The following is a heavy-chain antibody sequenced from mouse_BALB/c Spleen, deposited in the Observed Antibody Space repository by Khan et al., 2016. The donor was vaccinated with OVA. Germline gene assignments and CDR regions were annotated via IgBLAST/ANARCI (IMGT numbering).Heavy chain of an antibody. CDR3: ARGGYGGFAF. CDR2: IFPGRVSI. J-gene: IGHJ3*01. V-gene: IGHV1-9*01. D-gene: IGHD2-2*01. Sequence: VQLQESGGDLMKPGASVKISCKATGYTFSSYWIEWVKQRPGHGLEWIGQIFPGRVSITYNEKFKGKATFTADTSSNTAYMQLSSLTSEDSAVYYCARGGYGGFAFWGQGTLVTVSA. CDR1: GYTFSSYW.